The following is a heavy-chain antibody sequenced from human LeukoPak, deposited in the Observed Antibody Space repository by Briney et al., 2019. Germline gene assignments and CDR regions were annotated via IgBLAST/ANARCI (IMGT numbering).Heavy chain of an antibody. J-gene: IGHJ6*02. V-gene: IGHV3-30*03. CDR1: GFTFSSYG. Sequence: GGSLRLSCAASGFTFSSYGMHWVRQAPGKGLEWVAVISYDGSNKYYADSVKGRFTISRDNSKNTLYLQMNSLRAEDTAVYYCAREVKGYDISYGMDVWGQGTTVTVSS. CDR3: AREVKGYDISYGMDV. CDR2: ISYDGSNK. D-gene: IGHD3-9*01.